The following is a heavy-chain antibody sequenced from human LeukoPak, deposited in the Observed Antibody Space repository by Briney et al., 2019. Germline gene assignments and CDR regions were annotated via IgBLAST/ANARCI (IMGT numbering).Heavy chain of an antibody. CDR1: GGSMSPYH. Sequence: KPSETLSLACTVSGGSMSPYHWSWIRQPPGKGLESIGYIYYSGSTNFNPALKSRVTISVDTSKKQFSLKLTSVTAADTAVYYCARVLSTIAARPFDYWGQGALVTVSS. CDR3: ARVLSTIAARPFDY. J-gene: IGHJ4*02. V-gene: IGHV4-59*01. CDR2: IYYSGST. D-gene: IGHD6-6*01.